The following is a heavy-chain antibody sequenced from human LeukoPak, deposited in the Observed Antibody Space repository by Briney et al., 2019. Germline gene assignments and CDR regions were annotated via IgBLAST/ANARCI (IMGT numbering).Heavy chain of an antibody. CDR1: GFTFDDYG. D-gene: IGHD1-26*01. CDR3: ARDPSSGELLDFDY. J-gene: IGHJ4*02. V-gene: IGHV3-20*04. Sequence: GGSLRLSCAASGFTFDDYGMSWVRQAPGKGLEWGSGINWNGGSTGYADSVKGRFTISRDNAKNSLYLQMNSLRAEDTALYYCARDPSSGELLDFDYWGQGTLVTVSS. CDR2: INWNGGST.